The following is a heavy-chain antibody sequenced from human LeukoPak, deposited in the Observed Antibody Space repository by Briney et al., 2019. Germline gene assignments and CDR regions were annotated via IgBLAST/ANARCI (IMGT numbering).Heavy chain of an antibody. CDR3: GSMRGPLFQLEN. CDR2: IYTSGST. CDR1: GGSISSYY. J-gene: IGHJ6*02. D-gene: IGHD1-1*01. Sequence: SETLSLTCTVSGGSISSYYWSWIRQPPGKGLEWIGRIYTSGSTNYNPSLKRRVTMSVDTSKNQFSLKLSSVTAADTAVYYCGSMRGPLFQLENRGQGTTVTVSS. V-gene: IGHV4-4*07.